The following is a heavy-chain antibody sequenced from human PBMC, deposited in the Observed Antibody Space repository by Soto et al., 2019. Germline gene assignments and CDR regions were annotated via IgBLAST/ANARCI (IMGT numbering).Heavy chain of an antibody. V-gene: IGHV1-69*01. D-gene: IGHD6-13*01. Sequence: QVQLVQSGAEEKKPGSSVKVSCKASGGSFSSYAISWVRQAPGQGLEWLGGIIPIFGTANYAQKCQGRVTITADESTSTAYMELSSLRSEDTAVYYCARENSSSWYGGNWFDPWGQGTLVTVSS. CDR2: IIPIFGTA. J-gene: IGHJ5*02. CDR3: ARENSSSWYGGNWFDP. CDR1: GGSFSSYA.